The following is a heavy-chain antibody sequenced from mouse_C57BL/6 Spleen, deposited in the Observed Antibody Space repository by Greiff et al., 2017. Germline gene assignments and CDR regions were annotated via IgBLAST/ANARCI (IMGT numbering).Heavy chain of an antibody. V-gene: IGHV1-52*01. CDR3: AREITTVVALDY. CDR1: GYTFTSYW. CDR2: IDPSDSET. D-gene: IGHD1-1*01. J-gene: IGHJ2*01. Sequence: QVHVKQPGAELVRPGSSVKLSCKASGYTFTSYWMHWVTQRPIQGLEWIGNIDPSDSETHYNQKFKDKATLTVDKSSSTAYMQLSSLTSEDSAVYYCAREITTVVALDYWGQGTTLTVSS.